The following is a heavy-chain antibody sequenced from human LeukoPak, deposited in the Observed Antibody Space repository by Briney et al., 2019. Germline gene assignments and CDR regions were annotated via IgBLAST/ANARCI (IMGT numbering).Heavy chain of an antibody. CDR1: GGTCGNYA. Sequence: ASVEGSCKACGGTCGNYAITWVRQAPGQGLEWMGGIIPLFGTANYAQKFQGRVTITADESTSTAYMELSSLRSEDTAVYYCARDSSEFRSLIPHWGQGTQVTVSS. CDR2: IIPLFGTA. V-gene: IGHV1-69*13. CDR3: ARDSSEFRSLIPH. J-gene: IGHJ1*01. D-gene: IGHD2-21*01.